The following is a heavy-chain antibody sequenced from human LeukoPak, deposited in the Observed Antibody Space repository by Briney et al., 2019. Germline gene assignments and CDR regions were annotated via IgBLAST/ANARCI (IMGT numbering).Heavy chain of an antibody. CDR3: ARDSGYCTTTNCFHPFDS. J-gene: IGHJ4*02. Sequence: ASVTVSFKSSVYTFTFYHMHWVRQAPGQGLEWMGWIIPNSGATRFAQKFQGRVTMTRDTSISTAYMELSGLRSDDTAVYYCARDSGYCTTTNCFHPFDSWGQGTLVTVSS. V-gene: IGHV1-2*02. D-gene: IGHD2-2*01. CDR2: IIPNSGAT. CDR1: VYTFTFYH.